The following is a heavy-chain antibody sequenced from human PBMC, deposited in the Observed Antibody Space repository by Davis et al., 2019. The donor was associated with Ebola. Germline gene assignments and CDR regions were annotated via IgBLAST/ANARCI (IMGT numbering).Heavy chain of an antibody. D-gene: IGHD3-10*01. Sequence: ASVKVSCKASGYTFTGNYMHWVRQAPGQGLEWMGWINPNSGGTNYAQKFQGRVTMTRDTSISTAYMELSRLRSDDTAVYYCARAFALNYGSGSSPRYFDYWGQGTLVTVSS. CDR3: ARAFALNYGSGSSPRYFDY. CDR2: INPNSGGT. CDR1: GYTFTGNY. V-gene: IGHV1-2*02. J-gene: IGHJ4*02.